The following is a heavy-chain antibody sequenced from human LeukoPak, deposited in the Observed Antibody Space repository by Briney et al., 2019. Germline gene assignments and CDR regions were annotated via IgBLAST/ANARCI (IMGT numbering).Heavy chain of an antibody. CDR3: ANSPPGDYGVGN. J-gene: IGHJ4*02. D-gene: IGHD3-16*01. V-gene: IGHV4-59*08. CDR1: GGSMSIDF. Sequence: LCPSCNGSGGSMSIDFWSWISKQPGKGLEWLGYIYYTGETRSIPSLRSRLTMSIDTSKNQVSLTLSFVTAADTAVYYCANSPPGDYGVGNWGQGILVTVSS. CDR2: IYYTGET.